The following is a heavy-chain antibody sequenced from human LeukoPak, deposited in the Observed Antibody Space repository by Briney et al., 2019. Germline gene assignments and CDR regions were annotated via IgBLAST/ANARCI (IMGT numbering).Heavy chain of an antibody. CDR1: GFTFSSYA. Sequence: PGGSLRLSCAASGFTFSSYAMSWVRQAAGKGLEWVSSISSSSSYIYYADSVKGRFTISRDNAKNSLYLQMNSLRAEDTAVYYCARQLPGVAYYYMDVWGKGTTVTVSS. D-gene: IGHD6-6*01. V-gene: IGHV3-21*04. J-gene: IGHJ6*03. CDR2: ISSSSSYI. CDR3: ARQLPGVAYYYMDV.